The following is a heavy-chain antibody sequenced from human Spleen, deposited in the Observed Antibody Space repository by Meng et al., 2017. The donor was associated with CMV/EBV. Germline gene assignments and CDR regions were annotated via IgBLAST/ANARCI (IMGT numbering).Heavy chain of an antibody. CDR2: IYSGGST. CDR3: ARDSGAGSYQPYYYGLDV. CDR1: GFTGSSNY. J-gene: IGHJ6*02. V-gene: IGHV3-66*01. Sequence: GGSLRLSCAASGFTGSSNYMNWVRQAPGKGLEWVSVIYSGGSTYYTDSVKGRFTISRDDAENSLYLQMSSLRVEDTAVYYCARDSGAGSYQPYYYGLDVWGQGTTVTVSS. D-gene: IGHD3-10*01.